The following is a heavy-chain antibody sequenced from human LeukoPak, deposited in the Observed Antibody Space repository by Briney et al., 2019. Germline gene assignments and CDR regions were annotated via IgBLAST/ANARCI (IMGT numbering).Heavy chain of an antibody. CDR2: ISYDGSSK. Sequence: GGSLRLSCAASGFTFSRDGMHWVRQAPGKGLEWVAVISYDGSSKYYGDSVKGRFTISRDNSKNTLSLQMNSLRAEDTAVYYCSRDTFGARDSWGQGTLVTVSS. D-gene: IGHD3-10*01. CDR1: GFTFSRDG. V-gene: IGHV3-30*03. J-gene: IGHJ4*02. CDR3: SRDTFGARDS.